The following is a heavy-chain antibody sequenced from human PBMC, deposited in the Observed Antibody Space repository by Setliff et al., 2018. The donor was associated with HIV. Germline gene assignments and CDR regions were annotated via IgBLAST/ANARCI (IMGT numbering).Heavy chain of an antibody. CDR2: SDAEDGES. CDR1: GYPLSELS. V-gene: IGHV1-24*01. D-gene: IGHD3-9*01. J-gene: IGHJ4*02. CDR3: ATVPLGDWSFDS. Sequence: GASVKVSCKVSGYPLSELSIHWVRQAPGKGLEWMGGSDAEDGESVYAQKFQDRVTMTEDRSTDTAYMELSSLRSEDTAVYYCATVPLGDWSFDSWGQGTLVTV.